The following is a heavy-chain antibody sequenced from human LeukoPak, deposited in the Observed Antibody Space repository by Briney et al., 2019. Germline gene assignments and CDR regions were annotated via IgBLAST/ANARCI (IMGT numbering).Heavy chain of an antibody. Sequence: GGSLRLSCAVSGFTVSSNYMSWVRQAPGKGLEWVSCIYAGGSTYYADSVKGRFTLFRDDSKNSIHLQMSSLRAEDTAVYYCASAGGAATPSYYYYFYMAVWGKGTTVIVSS. CDR3: ASAGGAATPSYYYYFYMAV. CDR2: IYAGGST. V-gene: IGHV3-53*01. CDR1: GFTVSSNY. D-gene: IGHD2-15*01. J-gene: IGHJ6*03.